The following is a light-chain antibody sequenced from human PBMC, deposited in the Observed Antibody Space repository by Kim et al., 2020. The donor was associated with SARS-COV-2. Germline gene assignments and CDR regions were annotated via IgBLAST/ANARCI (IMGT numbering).Light chain of an antibody. CDR2: DVN. Sequence: QSALTQPASVSGSPGQSISISCTGTSSNIGSYNYVSWHQQHPGKAPKLMIYDVNKRPSGISSRFSGSKSGSTASLTISGLQVEDEADYYCSSFTTRSTLVFGGGTQLTVL. J-gene: IGLJ3*02. V-gene: IGLV2-14*03. CDR1: SSNIGSYNY. CDR3: SSFTTRSTLV.